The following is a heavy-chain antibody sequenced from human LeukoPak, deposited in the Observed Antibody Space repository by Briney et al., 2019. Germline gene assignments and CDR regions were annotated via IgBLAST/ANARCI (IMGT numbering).Heavy chain of an antibody. J-gene: IGHJ4*02. D-gene: IGHD2-2*01. CDR1: GFTFSSYS. CDR2: ISSSSSYI. Sequence: GGSLRLSCAASGFTFSSYSMNWVRQAPGKGLEWVSSISSSSSYIYYADSVKGRFTISRDNAKNSLYLQMNSLRAEDTAVYYCAKGRLVPAALLDYWGQGTLVTVSS. CDR3: AKGRLVPAALLDY. V-gene: IGHV3-21*04.